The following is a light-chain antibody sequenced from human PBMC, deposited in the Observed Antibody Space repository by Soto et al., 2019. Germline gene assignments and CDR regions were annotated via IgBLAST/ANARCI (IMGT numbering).Light chain of an antibody. CDR2: AAS. Sequence: DIQMTQSPSSLSASVGDRVTITCRASQSISSYLNWYQQKPGKAPNFLIYAASSLQSGVPSRFSGNGSGTDFTLTISSLQPEDFATYYCQQSYRTPYTFGQGTKLEIK. J-gene: IGKJ2*01. CDR3: QQSYRTPYT. V-gene: IGKV1-39*01. CDR1: QSISSY.